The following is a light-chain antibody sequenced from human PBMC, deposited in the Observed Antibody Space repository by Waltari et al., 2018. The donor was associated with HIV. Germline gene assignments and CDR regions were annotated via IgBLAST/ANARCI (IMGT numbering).Light chain of an antibody. CDR2: EGD. CDR3: CSYAGSSTYVV. J-gene: IGLJ2*01. CDR1: SSDVGSYNF. Sequence: PGQSITISCTGTSSDVGSYNFVSWYQQHPGNAPKLIIYEGDKRPSGVSYRFSASKSGSTASLTISGLQAEDEADYYCCSYAGSSTYVVFGGGTQLTVL. V-gene: IGLV2-23*01.